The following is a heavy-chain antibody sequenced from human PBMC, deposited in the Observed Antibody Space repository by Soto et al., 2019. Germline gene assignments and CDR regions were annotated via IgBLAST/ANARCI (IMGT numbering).Heavy chain of an antibody. J-gene: IGHJ5*02. Sequence: PGGSLRLSCAASGFTFSSYAMSWVRQAPGKGLEWVSAISGSGGSTYYADSVKGRFTISRDNSKNTLYLQMNSLRAEDTAVYYCAKGGGYCSGGSCPGRQTKLHWFDPWGQGTLVTVSS. CDR2: ISGSGGST. CDR3: AKGGGYCSGGSCPGRQTKLHWFDP. V-gene: IGHV3-23*01. D-gene: IGHD2-15*01. CDR1: GFTFSSYA.